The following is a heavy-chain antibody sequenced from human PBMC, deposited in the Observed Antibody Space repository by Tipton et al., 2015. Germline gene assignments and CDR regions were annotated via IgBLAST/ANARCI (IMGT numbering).Heavy chain of an antibody. Sequence: TLSLTCTVSGGSISSGGYYWSWIRQHPGKGLEWIGYIYYSGSTYYNPSLKSRVTISVDTSKNQFSLKLSSVTAADTAVYYCARGQRFRNSRVWFGDSLDPWGQGTLVTVSS. CDR2: IYYSGST. V-gene: IGHV4-31*03. CDR3: ARGQRFRNSRVWFGDSLDP. J-gene: IGHJ5*02. CDR1: GGSISSGGYY. D-gene: IGHD3-10*01.